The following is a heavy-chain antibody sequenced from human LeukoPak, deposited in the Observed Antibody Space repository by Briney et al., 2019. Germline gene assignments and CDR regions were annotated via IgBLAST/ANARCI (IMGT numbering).Heavy chain of an antibody. CDR1: GYSFTSYY. CDR2: INPSGGST. J-gene: IGHJ4*02. Sequence: GASVKVSCKASGYSFTSYYIHWVRQAPGQGLEWMGIINPSGGSTSYAPKFQGRVTMTRDTSTSTVYMELSSLRSEATAVYYCARDIYTSGSLGYWRQATLVPVSS. V-gene: IGHV1-46*01. D-gene: IGHD3-10*01. CDR3: ARDIYTSGSLGY.